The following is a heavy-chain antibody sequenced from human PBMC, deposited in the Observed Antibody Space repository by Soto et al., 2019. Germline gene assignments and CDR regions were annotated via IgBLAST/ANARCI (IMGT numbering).Heavy chain of an antibody. D-gene: IGHD6-13*01. Sequence: GESLKISCKGSGYSFTSYWISWVRQMPGKGLERKGRIDPSETYTNYSPSFQGHVTISADKSISTAYLQWSSLKASDTALFYCARLQAAAGDNDLTFDYWGQGTLVTVSS. CDR1: GYSFTSYW. V-gene: IGHV5-10-1*01. CDR2: IDPSETYT. J-gene: IGHJ4*02. CDR3: ARLQAAAGDNDLTFDY.